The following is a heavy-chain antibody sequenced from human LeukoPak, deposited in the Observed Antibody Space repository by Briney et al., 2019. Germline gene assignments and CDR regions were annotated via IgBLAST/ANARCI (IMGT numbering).Heavy chain of an antibody. D-gene: IGHD3-16*02. V-gene: IGHV4-30-4*08. CDR2: IYYSGST. J-gene: IGHJ4*02. Sequence: SQTLSRTCIVSGGSISSGDYYWSWIRQPPGKGLEWIGYIYYSGSTYYNPSLKSRVTISVDTSKNQCSLKLSSVTAADTAVYYCAREGDGGISAHYFDYWGQGTLVTVSS. CDR1: GGSISSGDYY. CDR3: AREGDGGISAHYFDY.